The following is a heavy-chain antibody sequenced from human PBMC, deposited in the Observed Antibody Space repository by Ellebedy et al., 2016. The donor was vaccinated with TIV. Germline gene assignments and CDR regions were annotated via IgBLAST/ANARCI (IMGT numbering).Heavy chain of an antibody. J-gene: IGHJ5*02. CDR1: GYTLTELS. CDR2: FDPEDGET. Sequence: ASVKVSCXVSGYTLTELSMHWVRQAPGKGLEWMGGFDPEDGETIYAQKFQGRVTITRDTSASTAYMEMSSLRSEDTAVYYCARRTIVVPSGFDPWGQGTPVTVSS. V-gene: IGHV1-24*01. D-gene: IGHD3-22*01. CDR3: ARRTIVVPSGFDP.